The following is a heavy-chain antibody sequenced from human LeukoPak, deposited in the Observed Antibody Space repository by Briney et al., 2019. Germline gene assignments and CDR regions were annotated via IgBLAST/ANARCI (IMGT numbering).Heavy chain of an antibody. CDR3: AKDPYGSGSYSP. D-gene: IGHD3-10*01. Sequence: PGGSLRLSCAASGFTFSSYAMHWVRQAPGKGLEWVAVISYDGSNKYYADPVKGRFTISRDNSKNTLYLQMNSLRAEDTAVCYCAKDPYGSGSYSPWGQGTLVTVSS. V-gene: IGHV3-30*04. CDR2: ISYDGSNK. J-gene: IGHJ4*02. CDR1: GFTFSSYA.